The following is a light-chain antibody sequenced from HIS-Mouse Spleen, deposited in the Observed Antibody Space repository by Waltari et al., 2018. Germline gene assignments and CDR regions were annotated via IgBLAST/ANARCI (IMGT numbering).Light chain of an antibody. CDR3: QQYNNWPPVT. CDR1: QSVSSN. CDR2: GAS. J-gene: IGKJ2*01. V-gene: IGKV3-15*01. Sequence: EIVMTQSPATLSVSPGERATLSCRDSQSVSSNLAWYQQKPGQAPRLLIYGASTRATGIPARFSGSGSGKEFTLTISSMQSEDFAVYYCQQYNNWPPVTFGQGTKLEIK.